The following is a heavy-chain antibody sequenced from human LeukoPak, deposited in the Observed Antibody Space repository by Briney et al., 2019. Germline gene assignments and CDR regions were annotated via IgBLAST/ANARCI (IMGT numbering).Heavy chain of an antibody. CDR3: ARGVYGSATWFDP. CDR1: GXTLSSYW. J-gene: IGHJ5*02. D-gene: IGHD3-10*01. CDR2: INPDGSTT. Sequence: PGGSLRLSCAASGXTLSSYWMHWVRQAPGKGLECVSRINPDGSTTKYADSVNGRFTISRDNAKNTLYLQMNSLRAEDTAVYYCARGVYGSATWFDPWGQGTQVTVSS. V-gene: IGHV3-74*03.